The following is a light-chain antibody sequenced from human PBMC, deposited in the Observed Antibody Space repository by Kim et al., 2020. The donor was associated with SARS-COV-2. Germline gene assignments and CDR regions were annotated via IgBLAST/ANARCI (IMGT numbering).Light chain of an antibody. CDR3: QQYGSSRIT. Sequence: IVLTQSPGTLSLSPGERVPLSCRASHSVSSSFLAWYQQRPGQAPRLLITGASDRATGIPDRFSGSGSGTDFTLTISRLEPEDFAVYYCQQYGSSRITFGQGTRLEIK. J-gene: IGKJ5*01. CDR1: HSVSSSF. V-gene: IGKV3-20*01. CDR2: GAS.